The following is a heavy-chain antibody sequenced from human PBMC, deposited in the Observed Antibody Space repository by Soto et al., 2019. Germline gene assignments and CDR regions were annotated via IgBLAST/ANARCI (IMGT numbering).Heavy chain of an antibody. Sequence: PGGSLRLSCAASGFTFSNVWLSWVRQGPGKGLEWVSSISGSGGGTYYADSVRGRFTISRDNSRNTLFLQMNTLRAEDTALYYCAKDLESGSFLWLFDIWGQGTMGTVSS. CDR1: GFTFSNVW. D-gene: IGHD1-26*01. V-gene: IGHV3-23*01. CDR2: ISGSGGGT. CDR3: AKDLESGSFLWLFDI. J-gene: IGHJ3*02.